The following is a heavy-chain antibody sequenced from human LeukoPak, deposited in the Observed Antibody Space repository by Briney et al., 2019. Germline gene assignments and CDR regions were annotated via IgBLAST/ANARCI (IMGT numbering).Heavy chain of an antibody. D-gene: IGHD4-17*01. CDR2: ISGSSSHI. V-gene: IGHV3-21*01. CDR3: ARSGDYGYFDL. Sequence: GGSLRLSCAASGFTFNSYSTNWVRQAPGKGLEWVSSISGSSSHIYYVNSVKGRFTISRDNAKNSLYLQMNSLRAEDTAVYYCARSGDYGYFDLWGRGTLVTVSS. J-gene: IGHJ2*01. CDR1: GFTFNSYS.